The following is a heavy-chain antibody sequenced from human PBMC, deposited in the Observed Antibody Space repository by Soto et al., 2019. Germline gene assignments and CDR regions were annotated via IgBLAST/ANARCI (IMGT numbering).Heavy chain of an antibody. J-gene: IGHJ3*02. CDR3: ARITIRNDAYDI. CDR2: FYDGDTT. V-gene: IGHV3-66*01. Sequence: GGALTLSRTASGFTGSRSYMTPVPQAPGKGLEWVAVFYDGDTTDHADSVKGRFTVSRDDSKNTLYLQMNSLGVGDTAVYYCARITIRNDAYDIWGQGTMVTVSS. D-gene: IGHD3-3*01. CDR1: GFTGSRSY.